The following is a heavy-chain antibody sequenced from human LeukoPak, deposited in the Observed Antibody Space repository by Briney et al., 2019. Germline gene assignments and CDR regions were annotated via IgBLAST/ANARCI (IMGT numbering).Heavy chain of an antibody. D-gene: IGHD2/OR15-2a*01. Sequence: HSAGSLRLSCAASGNYWMHWVRQVQGKGLVWVSHINSDGSWTSYADSVKGRFTISKDNAKNTVYLQMNSLRAEDTAVYYCVSFYETYWGRGTLVTVSS. V-gene: IGHV3-74*01. CDR1: GNYW. J-gene: IGHJ4*02. CDR2: INSDGSWT. CDR3: VSFYETY.